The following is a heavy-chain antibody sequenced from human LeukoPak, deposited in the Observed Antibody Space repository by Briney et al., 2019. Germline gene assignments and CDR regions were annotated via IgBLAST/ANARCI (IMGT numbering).Heavy chain of an antibody. V-gene: IGHV1-69*13. CDR2: IIPIFGTA. Sequence: SVKVSCKASGGTFSSYAISWVRQAPGQGLEWMGGIIPIFGTANYAQKFQGRVTITADESTSTAYMELSSLRSEDTAVYYCARALGMVATEPLSDYWGQGTLVTVSS. CDR3: ARALGMVATEPLSDY. CDR1: GGTFSSYA. J-gene: IGHJ4*02. D-gene: IGHD5-12*01.